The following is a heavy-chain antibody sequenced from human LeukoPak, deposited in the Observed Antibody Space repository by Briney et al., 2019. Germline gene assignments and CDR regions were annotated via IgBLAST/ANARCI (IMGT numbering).Heavy chain of an antibody. CDR1: GFILNDYG. Sequence: PGGSLRLSCAASGFILNDYGMHWVRQAPGKGLEWVADIWFDKNQHFADSVKGRFTISRDNSKNTLYLQMNSLRAEDTAVFYCAQDRFCSGGSCYGLFDYWGQGSLVTVSA. V-gene: IGHV3-30*02. D-gene: IGHD2-15*01. J-gene: IGHJ4*02. CDR3: AQDRFCSGGSCYGLFDY. CDR2: IWFDKNQ.